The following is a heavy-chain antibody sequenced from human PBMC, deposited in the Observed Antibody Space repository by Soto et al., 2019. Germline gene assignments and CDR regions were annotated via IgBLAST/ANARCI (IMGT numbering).Heavy chain of an antibody. D-gene: IGHD3-10*01. CDR2: IYTSGST. CDR1: GGSISRYY. CDR3: ARMGPYSGPPHASDHGHGKLLWFGELLYSRRFSAGDYYYYGMDV. J-gene: IGHJ6*02. Sequence: PAETLSLTCTVSGGSISRYYWSWVRQPAGKGLEWIGRIYTSGSTNYNPSLKSRVTISVDTSKNQFSLKLSSVTAADTAVYYCARMGPYSGPPHASDHGHGKLLWFGELLYSRRFSAGDYYYYGMDVWGQGTTVTVSS. V-gene: IGHV4-4*07.